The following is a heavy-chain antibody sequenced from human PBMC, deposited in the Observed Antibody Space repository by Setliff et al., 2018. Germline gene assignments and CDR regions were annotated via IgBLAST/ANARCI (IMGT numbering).Heavy chain of an antibody. J-gene: IGHJ4*02. Sequence: VGSLRLSCVASRFTFSSYYMNWVRQAPGKGLEWVSSISSTSTYIYYADSVKGRFTVSRDNSRNILFLQMNSLRPEDTAVYYCAKDTHYYASSGYYCFDYWGLGTLVTVSS. V-gene: IGHV3-21*01. D-gene: IGHD3-22*01. CDR1: RFTFSSYY. CDR2: ISSTSTYI. CDR3: AKDTHYYASSGYYCFDY.